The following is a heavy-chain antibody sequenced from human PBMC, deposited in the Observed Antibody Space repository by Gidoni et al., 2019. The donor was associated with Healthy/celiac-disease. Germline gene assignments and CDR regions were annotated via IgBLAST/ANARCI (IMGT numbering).Heavy chain of an antibody. CDR1: GFTFSSNA. Sequence: EVQLVESGGGLVQPGGYVRLSWAASGFTFSSNALRWGSQVPGKGLEWVSAISGSGGSTYYADSVKCRFTISRDNSKNTLYLQMNSLRAEDTAVYYCAKVESTRPLLSGYWGHCLDYWGQGTLVTVSS. CDR2: ISGSGGST. V-gene: IGHV3-23*04. CDR3: AKVESTRPLLSGYWGHCLDY. J-gene: IGHJ4*02. D-gene: IGHD2-2*03.